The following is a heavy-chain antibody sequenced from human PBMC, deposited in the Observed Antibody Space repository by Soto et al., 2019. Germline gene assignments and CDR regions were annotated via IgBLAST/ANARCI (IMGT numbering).Heavy chain of an antibody. V-gene: IGHV4-39*01. D-gene: IGHD4-4*01. J-gene: IGHJ4*02. CDR3: ARLGTPDYIMRVDFDS. Sequence: LSLTCTVSGGSISSSSSYWGWIRQPPGNGLEWIGSIYYSGSTYYNPSLKSRVNILQDTSKNQFSLNLTSMTPAHTAVYYCARLGTPDYIMRVDFDSWGQGTLVTVSS. CDR1: GGSISSSSSY. CDR2: IYYSGST.